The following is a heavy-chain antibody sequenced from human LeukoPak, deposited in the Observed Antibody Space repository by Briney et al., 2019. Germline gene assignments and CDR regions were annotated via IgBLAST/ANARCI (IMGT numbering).Heavy chain of an antibody. CDR3: ARDLEGATDFDY. CDR2: IWYDGSNK. J-gene: IGHJ4*02. V-gene: IGHV3-33*01. Sequence: GGSLRLSCAASGFTFSSYGMHWVRQAPGKGLEWVAVIWYDGSNKYYADSVKGRFTISRDNSKNTLYLQMNSLRAEDTAVYYCARDLEGATDFDYWGQGTLVTDSS. D-gene: IGHD1-26*01. CDR1: GFTFSSYG.